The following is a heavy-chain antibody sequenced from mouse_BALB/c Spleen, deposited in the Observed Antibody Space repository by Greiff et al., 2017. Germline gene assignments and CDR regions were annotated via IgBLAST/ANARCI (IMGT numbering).Heavy chain of an antibody. V-gene: IGHV6-6*02. D-gene: IGHD2-3*01. CDR1: GFTFSNYW. CDR3: TRQDGYFSWFAY. CDR2: IRLKSNNYAT. J-gene: IGHJ3*01. Sequence: EVQRVESGGGLVQPGGSMKLSCVASGFTFSNYWMNWVRQSPEKGLEWVAEIRLKSNNYATHYAESVKGRFTISRDDSKSSVYLQMNNLRAEDTGIYYCTRQDGYFSWFAYWGQGTLVTVSA.